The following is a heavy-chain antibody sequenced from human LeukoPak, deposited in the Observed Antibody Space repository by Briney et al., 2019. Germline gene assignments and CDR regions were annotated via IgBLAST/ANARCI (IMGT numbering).Heavy chain of an antibody. D-gene: IGHD6-13*01. J-gene: IGHJ5*02. CDR2: IYYSGST. Sequence: PSETLSLTCTVSGGSISSYYWIWIRQPPGRGLEWIGYIYYSGSTNYNPSLKSRVTISVDTSKNQFSLKLSSVTAADTAVYYCARDIAAAGGWFDPRGQGTLVTVSS. CDR3: ARDIAAAGGWFDP. V-gene: IGHV4-59*01. CDR1: GGSISSYY.